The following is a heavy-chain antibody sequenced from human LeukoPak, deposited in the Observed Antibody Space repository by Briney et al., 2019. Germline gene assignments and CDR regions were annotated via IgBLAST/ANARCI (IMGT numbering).Heavy chain of an antibody. J-gene: IGHJ5*02. D-gene: IGHD6-6*01. CDR1: GGSFSGYY. CDR3: ARDLYSSSSKWFDP. CDR2: INHSGST. V-gene: IGHV4-34*01. Sequence: SETLSLTCAVYGGSFSGYYWSWIRQPPGKGLEWIGEINHSGSTNYNPSLKSRVTTSVDTSKNQFSLKLSSVTAADTAVYYCARDLYSSSSKWFDPWGQGTLVTVSS.